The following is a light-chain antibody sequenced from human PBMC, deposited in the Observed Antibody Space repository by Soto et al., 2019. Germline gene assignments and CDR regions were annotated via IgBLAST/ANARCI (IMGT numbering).Light chain of an antibody. J-gene: IGKJ4*01. CDR2: GTS. CDR3: QQSHSAPLT. Sequence: DIQMTQSPSSLSASVGDRVTITCRASQSISSHLNWYQQKPGKAPKLLIYGTSNLQSGVPSRISGSGSGTDFTLTISSLQPEDFATYYCQQSHSAPLTFGGGTKVEIK. CDR1: QSISSH. V-gene: IGKV1-39*01.